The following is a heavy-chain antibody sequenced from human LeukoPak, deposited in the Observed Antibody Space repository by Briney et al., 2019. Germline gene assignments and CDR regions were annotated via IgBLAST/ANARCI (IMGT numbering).Heavy chain of an antibody. CDR1: GGSISSSSYY. CDR3: ARLTSDYDYVWGSYHFDY. CDR2: IYYSGST. J-gene: IGHJ4*02. V-gene: IGHV4-39*07. D-gene: IGHD3-16*02. Sequence: SETLSLTCTVSGGSISSSSYYWGWIRQPPGKGLEWIGSIYYSGSTYYNPSLKSRVTISVDTSKNQFSLKLSSVTAADTAVYYCARLTSDYDYVWGSYHFDYWGQGTLVTVSS.